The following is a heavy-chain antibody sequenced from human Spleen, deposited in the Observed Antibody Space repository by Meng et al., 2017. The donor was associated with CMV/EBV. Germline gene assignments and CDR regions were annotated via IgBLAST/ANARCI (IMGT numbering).Heavy chain of an antibody. J-gene: IGHJ4*02. D-gene: IGHD3-3*01. CDR3: ARDFRDFRSRYHGDY. Sequence: GESLKISCAASGFTFDDYGMSWVRQGPGKGLEWVSGINWNGGSTGYADSVKGRVTISRDNSKNLLYLQMNSLRLEDTAVYYCARDFRDFRSRYHGDYWGQGILVTVSS. CDR2: INWNGGST. CDR1: GFTFDDYG. V-gene: IGHV3-20*04.